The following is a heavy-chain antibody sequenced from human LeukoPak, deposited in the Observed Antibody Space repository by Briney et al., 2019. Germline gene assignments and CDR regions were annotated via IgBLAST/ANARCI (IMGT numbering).Heavy chain of an antibody. CDR3: ARSSIAALLDY. CDR1: GGSISSYY. V-gene: IGHV4-4*09. J-gene: IGHJ4*02. CDR2: IYTSGST. D-gene: IGHD6-6*01. Sequence: TLSLTCTVSGGSISSYYWSWIRQPPGKGLEWIGYIYTSGSTNYNPSLKSRVTISVDTSKNQFSLKLSSVTAADTAVYYCARSSIAALLDYWGQGTLVTVSS.